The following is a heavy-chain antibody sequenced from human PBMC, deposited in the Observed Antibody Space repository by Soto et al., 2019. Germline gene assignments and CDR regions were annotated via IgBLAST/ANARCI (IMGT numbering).Heavy chain of an antibody. CDR1: GGTVSSYA. Sequence: SVKVSCKASGGTVSSYAITWVRQAPGKGLEWMGVFIPIFVSAHYAPKFQGRITITADESTSTAYMELSVLTSEDTAIYYCARDVSSDTTGFRGYDLWGQGTQVTVSS. D-gene: IGHD3-10*01. V-gene: IGHV1-69*13. CDR3: ARDVSSDTTGFRGYDL. CDR2: FIPIFVSA. J-gene: IGHJ4*02.